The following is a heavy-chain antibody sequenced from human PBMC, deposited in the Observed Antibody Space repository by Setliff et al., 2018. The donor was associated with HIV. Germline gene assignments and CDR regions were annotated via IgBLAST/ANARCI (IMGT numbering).Heavy chain of an antibody. D-gene: IGHD3-10*01. J-gene: IGHJ3*02. CDR3: ARPIVRGLEAFDI. CDR2: FYVSGNT. Sequence: SETLSLTCTVPGASVSSHSWSWIRQSPGRGLEWIGSFYVSGNTHYNPSLKSRVSFSIDTSKNQFSLRLGSLTAADTAIFYCARPIVRGLEAFDIWGQGTLVTVSS. CDR1: GASVSSHS. V-gene: IGHV4-59*02.